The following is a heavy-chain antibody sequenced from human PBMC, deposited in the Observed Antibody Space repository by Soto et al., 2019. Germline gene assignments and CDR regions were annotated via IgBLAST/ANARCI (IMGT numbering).Heavy chain of an antibody. CDR2: IYYSGST. CDR1: GGSISSYY. Sequence: STTLSLTWTVSGGSISSYYWSWIRQPPGKGLEWIGYIYYSGSTNYNPSLKSRVTISVDTSKNQFSLKLSSVTAADTAVYYCARIRHYYDSSGYYRYFDYWGQATLVT. D-gene: IGHD3-22*01. J-gene: IGHJ4*02. CDR3: ARIRHYYDSSGYYRYFDY. V-gene: IGHV4-59*01.